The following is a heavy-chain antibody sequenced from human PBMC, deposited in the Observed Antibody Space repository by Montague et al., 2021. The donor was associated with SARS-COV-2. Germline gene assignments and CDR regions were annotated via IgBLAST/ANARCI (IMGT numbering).Heavy chain of an antibody. J-gene: IGHJ4*02. Sequence: SETLSLTCTVSGGSISNYYWSWIRQPPGKGLEWIGFIYYSGSTNYNPSLTSRVTISVDTSKSQFSLKLSSVTAADTAVYDCARVQRGYYYGLGVAAHFDYWGQGTLVTVSS. V-gene: IGHV4-59*01. D-gene: IGHD3-10*01. CDR3: ARVQRGYYYGLGVAAHFDY. CDR1: GGSISNYY. CDR2: IYYSGST.